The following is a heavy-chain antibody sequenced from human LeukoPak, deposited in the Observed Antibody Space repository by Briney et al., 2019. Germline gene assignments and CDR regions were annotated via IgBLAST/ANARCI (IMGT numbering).Heavy chain of an antibody. Sequence: PSKTLSLTCTVSGGSISSGDYYWSWIRQPPGKGLEWIGCIYYSGSTYYNPSLKSRVTISVDTSKNQFSLKLSSVTAADTAVYYCARDTPYYDILTGRRNMDVWGKGTTVTVSS. V-gene: IGHV4-30-4*08. CDR1: GGSISSGDYY. J-gene: IGHJ6*03. D-gene: IGHD3-9*01. CDR2: IYYSGST. CDR3: ARDTPYYDILTGRRNMDV.